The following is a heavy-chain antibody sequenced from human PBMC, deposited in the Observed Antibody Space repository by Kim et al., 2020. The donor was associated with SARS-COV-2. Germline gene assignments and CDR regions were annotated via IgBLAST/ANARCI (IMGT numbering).Heavy chain of an antibody. V-gene: IGHV3-33*01. J-gene: IGHJ4*02. CDR1: GFTFSSYG. CDR2: IWYDGSNK. D-gene: IGHD3-22*01. Sequence: GGSLRLSCAASGFTFSSYGMHWVRQAPGKGLEWVAVIWYDGSNKYYADSVKGRFTISRDNSKNTLYLQMNSLRAEDTAVYYCARESVNYDSSGYSAGFDYWGREPWSPSPQ. CDR3: ARESVNYDSSGYSAGFDY.